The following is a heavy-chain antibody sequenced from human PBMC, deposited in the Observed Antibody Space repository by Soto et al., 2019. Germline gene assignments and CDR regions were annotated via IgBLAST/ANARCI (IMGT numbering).Heavy chain of an antibody. CDR2: IMPIFPTP. V-gene: IGHV1-69*12. D-gene: IGHD3-3*02. CDR3: ARDKDRQQLGGNYYYGIDV. Sequence: QVQLVQSGAEVKKPGSSVTVSCKASGGTFGNSAISWVRQAPGQGLEWMGGIMPIFPTPDYAQNFQGRLTIIADESTNTAYMELTSLRSEDTAVYYCARDKDRQQLGGNYYYGIDVWGQGTTVTVSS. J-gene: IGHJ6*02. CDR1: GGTFGNSA.